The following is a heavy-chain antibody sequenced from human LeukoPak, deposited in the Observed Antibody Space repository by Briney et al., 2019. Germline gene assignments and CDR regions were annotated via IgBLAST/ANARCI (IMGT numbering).Heavy chain of an antibody. V-gene: IGHV1-3*01. CDR1: GYSFVDYA. CDR2: INAGDGNT. CDR3: ALGAYDY. D-gene: IGHD1-26*01. Sequence: ASAKVSCKASGYSFVDYAIHWVRQAPGQRLEWMGWINAGDGNTRYSQNLQGRLTVTRDTSASTAYMELSSLTSEDTAVYYCALGAYDYWGQGTLVTVSS. J-gene: IGHJ4*02.